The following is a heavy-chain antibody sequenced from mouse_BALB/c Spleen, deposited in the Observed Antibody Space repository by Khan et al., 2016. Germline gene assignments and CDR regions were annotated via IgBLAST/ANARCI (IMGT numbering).Heavy chain of an antibody. V-gene: IGHV2-9-2*01. J-gene: IGHJ3*01. CDR1: GFSLSSYD. D-gene: IGHD2-2*01. Sequence: QVQLKQSGPGLVAPTQSLSITCTVSGFSLSSYDITWIRQPPGKGLEWLGVIWTGGGTHYNSAFMSRLSISKDNSKSQVFLKKNSQRTDDTAIYCCVRGGYDGDYWGQGTLVTVTA. CDR2: IWTGGGT. CDR3: VRGGYDGDY.